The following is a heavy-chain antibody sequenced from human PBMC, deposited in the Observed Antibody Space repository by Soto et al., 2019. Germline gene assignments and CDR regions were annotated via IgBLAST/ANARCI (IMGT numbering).Heavy chain of an antibody. CDR3: ARARLNYYGSGIYYYYYGMDV. D-gene: IGHD3-10*01. J-gene: IGHJ6*02. CDR1: GFTFSSYD. V-gene: IGHV3-13*01. CDR2: IGTAGDT. Sequence: PVGSLRLSCAASGFTFSSYDMHWVRQATGKGLEWVSAIGTAGDTYYPGSVKGRFTISRENAKNSLYLQMNSLRAGDTAVYYCARARLNYYGSGIYYYYYGMDVWGQGTTVTVSS.